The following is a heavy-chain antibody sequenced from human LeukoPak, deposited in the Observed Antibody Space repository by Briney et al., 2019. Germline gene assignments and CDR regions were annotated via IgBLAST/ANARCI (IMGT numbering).Heavy chain of an antibody. CDR2: TYPGDSDT. Sequence: GESLKISCKGSGYSFATHWIGWVRQMPGKGLEWMGITYPGDSDTRYSPSCPGQATISADKSISTAYLQWGSLKASDTATYYCARGGRGSCTSTSCYTNYMDVWGKGTTVTVSS. V-gene: IGHV5-51*01. CDR1: GYSFATHW. CDR3: ARGGRGSCTSTSCYTNYMDV. J-gene: IGHJ6*03. D-gene: IGHD2-2*01.